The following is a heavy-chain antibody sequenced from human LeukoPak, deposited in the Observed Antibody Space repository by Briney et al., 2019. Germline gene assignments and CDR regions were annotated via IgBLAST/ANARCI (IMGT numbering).Heavy chain of an antibody. D-gene: IGHD3-10*01. Sequence: GGSLSLSCAASGFTFSRYAMSCVREAPGKGLEWVSAISGSGGSTYYADSVKGRFTISRDNSKNTLYLQMNSLRAEDTAVYYCAKGRGADDYWGQGTLVTVSS. CDR3: AKGRGADDY. CDR2: ISGSGGST. CDR1: GFTFSRYA. J-gene: IGHJ4*02. V-gene: IGHV3-23*01.